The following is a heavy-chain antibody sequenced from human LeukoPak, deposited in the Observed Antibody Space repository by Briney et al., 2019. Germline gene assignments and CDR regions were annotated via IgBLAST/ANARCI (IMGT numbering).Heavy chain of an antibody. CDR3: AKKGYSFGWRDTYYFDY. V-gene: IGHV3-30*02. Sequence: GGSLRLSCAASGFTFSDYGMHWVRQAPGKGLEWVAFLRSDGSNKCYADSVKGRFTISRDNSKNTLYLQMNSLRAEDTAVYYCAKKGYSFGWRDTYYFDYWGQGTLVTVSS. CDR1: GFTFSDYG. CDR2: LRSDGSNK. D-gene: IGHD6-19*01. J-gene: IGHJ4*02.